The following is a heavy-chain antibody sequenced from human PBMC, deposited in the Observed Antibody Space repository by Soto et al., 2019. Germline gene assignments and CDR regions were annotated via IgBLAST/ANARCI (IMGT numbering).Heavy chain of an antibody. CDR2: IRSKAYGGTT. V-gene: IGHV3-49*03. J-gene: IGHJ6*02. D-gene: IGHD3-3*01. CDR1: GFTFGGYA. CDR3: TSKDFWTGSNDYLYYGMDV. Sequence: SLSLSCIASGFTFGGYALSWFRQAPGKGLEWVGFIRSKAYGGTTEYAPSVKGRFSISRDDSKSIAYLQMNSLKTEDTAVYYCTSKDFWTGSNDYLYYGMDVWGQGTTVTVSS.